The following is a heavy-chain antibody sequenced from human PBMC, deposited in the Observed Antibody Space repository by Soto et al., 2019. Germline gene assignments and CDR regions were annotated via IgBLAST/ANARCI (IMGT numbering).Heavy chain of an antibody. CDR3: ARPCMTMVTTYQDEYFQH. Sequence: GGSLRLSCAASGFTFSSYSMNWVRQAPGKGLEWVSYISSSSSTIYYADSVKGRFTISRDNAKNSLYLQMNSLRAEDTAVYYCARPCMTMVTTYQDEYFQHWGQGTLVTVSS. CDR1: GFTFSSYS. CDR2: ISSSSSTI. J-gene: IGHJ1*01. V-gene: IGHV3-48*01. D-gene: IGHD4-17*01.